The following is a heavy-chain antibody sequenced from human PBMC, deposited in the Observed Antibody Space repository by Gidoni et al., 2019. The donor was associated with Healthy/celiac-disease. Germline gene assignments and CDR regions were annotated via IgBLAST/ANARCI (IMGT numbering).Heavy chain of an antibody. V-gene: IGHV4-59*08. D-gene: IGHD2-21*02. CDR1: GGSISSYH. J-gene: IGHJ6*02. CDR2: IYYSGST. Sequence: QVQLQESGPGLVKPSETLSLTCPVSGGSISSYHWSWIRQPPGKGLEWIGYIYYSGSTNYNPSLKSRVTISVDTSKNQFSLKLSSVTAADTAVYYCARHIHIVVVTAIPGGMDVWGQGTTVTVSS. CDR3: ARHIHIVVVTAIPGGMDV.